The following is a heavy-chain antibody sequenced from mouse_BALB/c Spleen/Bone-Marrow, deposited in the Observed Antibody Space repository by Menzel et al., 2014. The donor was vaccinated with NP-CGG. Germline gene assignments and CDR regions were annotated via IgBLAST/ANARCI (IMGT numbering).Heavy chain of an antibody. CDR1: GYSFTGYY. J-gene: IGHJ2*01. CDR3: TRESGNWDEGYYFDY. CDR2: INPSTGGT. V-gene: IGHV1-43*01. D-gene: IGHD4-1*01. Sequence: EVKLMESGPELVKPGASVKISCKASGYSFTGYYMHWVKPSPENSLEWIGEINPSTGGTSYNQKFKGKATLTVDKSSSTAYMQLKSLTSEESAVYYCTRESGNWDEGYYFDYWGQGTTLTVSS.